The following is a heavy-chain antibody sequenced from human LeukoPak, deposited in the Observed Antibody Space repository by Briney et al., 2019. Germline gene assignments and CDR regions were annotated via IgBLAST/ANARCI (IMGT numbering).Heavy chain of an antibody. CDR3: ARSRPLRYLEDV. D-gene: IGHD3-9*01. CDR2: INDGNGNT. Sequence: WASVKVSCKASGYTSTSYVMHWVRQAPGQRLEWMGCINDGNGNTKYSQEFQGRVTMTRDTSISTAYMELSRLRSDDTAVYYCARSRPLRYLEDVWGKGTTVTVSS. CDR1: GYTSTSYV. V-gene: IGHV1-3*01. J-gene: IGHJ6*04.